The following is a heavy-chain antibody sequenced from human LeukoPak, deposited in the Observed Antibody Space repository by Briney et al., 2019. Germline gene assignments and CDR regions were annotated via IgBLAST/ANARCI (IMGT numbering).Heavy chain of an antibody. CDR3: AKEQAYGPGIAAAGKGDFDY. CDR1: GFTFSSYA. CDR2: ISGSGGST. V-gene: IGHV3-23*01. Sequence: EGSLRLSCAASGFTFSSYAMSWVRQAPGKGLEWVSAISGSGGSTYYADSVKGRFTISRDNSKNTLYLQMNSLRAEDTAVYYCAKEQAYGPGIAAAGKGDFDYWGQGTLVTVSS. J-gene: IGHJ4*02. D-gene: IGHD6-13*01.